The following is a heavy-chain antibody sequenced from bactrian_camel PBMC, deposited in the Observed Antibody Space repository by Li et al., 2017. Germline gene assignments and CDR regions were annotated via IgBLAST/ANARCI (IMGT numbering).Heavy chain of an antibody. CDR1: GFSFNATA. D-gene: IGHD6*01. CDR2: INEGGRS. Sequence: VQLVESGGGSVQPGGSLRLSCAASGFSFNATAMTWVRLSPGKELEWVSSINEGGRSYYADSVKGRATISRDNAKNTMYLQMNNLKPEDTAMYICASGGRMGSSGNCYEWEYNIWGQGTQVTVS. J-gene: IGHJ4*01. V-gene: IGHV3S40*01. CDR3: ASGGRMGSSGNCYEWEYNI.